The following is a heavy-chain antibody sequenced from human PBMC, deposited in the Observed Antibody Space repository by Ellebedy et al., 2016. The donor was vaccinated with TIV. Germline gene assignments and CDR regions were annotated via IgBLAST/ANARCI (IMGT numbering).Heavy chain of an antibody. CDR1: GFTFSSYA. V-gene: IGHV3-23*01. CDR3: AKDFHYHGDYVVQFDS. CDR2: ITVSGRHT. Sequence: GGSLRLSXAASGFTFSSYAMSWVRQAPGKGLEWVSLITVSGRHTYYADFVKGRFIISRDNSKNTLFLQMDSLRVEDTAVYYCAKDFHYHGDYVVQFDSWGQGTLVTVSS. D-gene: IGHD4-17*01. J-gene: IGHJ4*02.